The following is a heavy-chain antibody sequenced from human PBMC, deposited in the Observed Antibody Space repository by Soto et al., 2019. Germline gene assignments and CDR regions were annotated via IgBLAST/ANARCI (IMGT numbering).Heavy chain of an antibody. CDR1: GFRFSNYA. CDR3: AKDRRAGGNSAFYFDF. Sequence: GGSLGLSCAACGFRFSNYAMSWVRQAPGKGLEWVSLISATGGGTYYADSVKGRFTISRDNSHNTLYLQVHSLTAEDTAVYYCAKDRRAGGNSAFYFDFWGQGAQVTVSS. CDR2: ISATGGGT. J-gene: IGHJ4*02. V-gene: IGHV3-23*01. D-gene: IGHD3-16*01.